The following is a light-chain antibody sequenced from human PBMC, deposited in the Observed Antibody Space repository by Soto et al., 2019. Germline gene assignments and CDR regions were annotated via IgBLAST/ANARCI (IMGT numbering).Light chain of an antibody. V-gene: IGLV2-8*01. Sequence: QSALTQPPSASGSPGQSVTISCTGTNTDVGAYNYVSWYQQHPGKAPKLMIYEVSKRPSGVPDRFSGSKSGNTASLTVSGLQAEDEADYYCSSYAGRNNRRFGGGTKLTAL. CDR1: NTDVGAYNY. CDR3: SSYAGRNNRR. J-gene: IGLJ2*01. CDR2: EVS.